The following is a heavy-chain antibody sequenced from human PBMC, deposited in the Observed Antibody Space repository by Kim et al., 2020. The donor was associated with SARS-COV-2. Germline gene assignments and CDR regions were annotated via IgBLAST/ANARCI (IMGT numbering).Heavy chain of an antibody. CDR3: ASFDGVFFDP. V-gene: IGHV4-4*09. D-gene: IGHD4-17*01. Sequence: STNDNPSLKSRVTISVDTSKNQFSLKLSSVTAADTAVYYCASFDGVFFDPWGQGTLVTVSS. CDR2: ST. J-gene: IGHJ5*02.